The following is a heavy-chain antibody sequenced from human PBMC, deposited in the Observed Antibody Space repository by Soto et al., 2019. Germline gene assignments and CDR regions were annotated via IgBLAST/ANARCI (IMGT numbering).Heavy chain of an antibody. D-gene: IGHD6-19*01. Sequence: GGSLRLSCAASGFTFSSYAMSWVRQAPGKGLEWVSAISGSGGSTYYADSVKGRFTISRDNSKNTLYLQMNSLRAEDTAVYYCAKDLVAVAGNPDLYFDYWGQGTLVTVSS. CDR1: GFTFSSYA. CDR3: AKDLVAVAGNPDLYFDY. CDR2: ISGSGGST. V-gene: IGHV3-23*01. J-gene: IGHJ4*02.